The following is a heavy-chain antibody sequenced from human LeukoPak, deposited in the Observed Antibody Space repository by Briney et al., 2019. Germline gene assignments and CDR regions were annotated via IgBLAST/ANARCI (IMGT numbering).Heavy chain of an antibody. D-gene: IGHD3-16*01. J-gene: IGHJ3*02. V-gene: IGHV3-20*04. Sequence: GGSLRLSCAPSGFTFDDYGMSWVRQAPGKGLKWVSGINWNGGSTRYTDSVKGRFTISRDNAKNSLYVQMNSLRAEDTALYYCARVHQVAGDDAFDIWGHGTMVTVSS. CDR1: GFTFDDYG. CDR2: INWNGGST. CDR3: ARVHQVAGDDAFDI.